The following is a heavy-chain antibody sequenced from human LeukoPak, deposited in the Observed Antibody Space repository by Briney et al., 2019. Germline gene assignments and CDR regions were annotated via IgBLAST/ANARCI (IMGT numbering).Heavy chain of an antibody. CDR2: INHSGST. J-gene: IGHJ4*02. D-gene: IGHD3-16*02. Sequence: RSSETLSLTCAVYGGSFSGYYWSWIRQPPGKGLEWIGEINHSGSTNYNPSLKSRVTISVDTSKNQFSLKLSSVTAADTAVYYCARLPSMITFGGVIVAESFDYWGQGTLVTVSS. CDR3: ARLPSMITFGGVIVAESFDY. V-gene: IGHV4-34*01. CDR1: GGSFSGYY.